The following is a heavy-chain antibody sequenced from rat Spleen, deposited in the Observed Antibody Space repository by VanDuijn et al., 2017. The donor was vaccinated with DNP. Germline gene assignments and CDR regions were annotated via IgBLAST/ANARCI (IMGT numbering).Heavy chain of an antibody. Sequence: EVQLVESGGGLVQPGRSLQLSCVASGFSVSHDWMTWVRQAPTKGLEWVASIRYDGGSTSYRDSVKGRFTISRDNAKSTLYLQMDILRSEDTATYYCTWGNVDAWGQGTSVTVSS. CDR2: IRYDGGST. CDR1: GFSVSHDW. J-gene: IGHJ4*01. V-gene: IGHV5-20*01. CDR3: TWGNVDA.